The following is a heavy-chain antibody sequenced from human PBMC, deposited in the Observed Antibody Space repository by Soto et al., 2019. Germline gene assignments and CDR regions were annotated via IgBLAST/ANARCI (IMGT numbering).Heavy chain of an antibody. CDR2: ISAYNGNT. CDR3: ARKYYNSSYMDA. J-gene: IGHJ6*03. D-gene: IGHD6-6*01. V-gene: IGHV1-18*01. Sequence: ASVKFSGKASGYTFTSYGISLLRQAPGQGLEWMGWISAYNGNTNYAQKLQGRVTMTTDTSTSTAYMELRSLRSDDTAVYYCARKYYNSSYMDAWGQGTTVPVSS. CDR1: GYTFTSYG.